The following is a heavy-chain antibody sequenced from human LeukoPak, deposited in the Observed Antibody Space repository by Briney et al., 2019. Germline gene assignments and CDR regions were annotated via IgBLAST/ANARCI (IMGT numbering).Heavy chain of an antibody. J-gene: IGHJ4*02. CDR1: GFTLSDYS. D-gene: IGHD1-7*01. V-gene: IGHV3-11*04. CDR2: MSRSGSSM. CDR3: ARGLIETRTTFDY. Sequence: GGSLRLSCAASGFTLSDYSMTWIRQAPGKGLEWVSYMSRSGSSMYYADSVKGRFTISRDNAKNSVYLQMNSLGAEDTAVYYCARGLIETRTTFDYWGQGTLVTVSS.